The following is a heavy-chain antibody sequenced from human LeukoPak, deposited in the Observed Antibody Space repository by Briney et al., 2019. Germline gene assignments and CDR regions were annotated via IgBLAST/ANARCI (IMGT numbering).Heavy chain of an antibody. Sequence: GESLKISCKASGYSFTSYWIAWVRQMPGQGLEWMGVIYPRDSDAKYSPSFQCQVTISADKSINTAYLQWSSLKASDTAMYYCAKVGPSSSSDYWGQGTLVTVSS. J-gene: IGHJ4*02. CDR2: IYPRDSDA. D-gene: IGHD6-13*01. CDR3: AKVGPSSSSDY. CDR1: GYSFTSYW. V-gene: IGHV5-51*01.